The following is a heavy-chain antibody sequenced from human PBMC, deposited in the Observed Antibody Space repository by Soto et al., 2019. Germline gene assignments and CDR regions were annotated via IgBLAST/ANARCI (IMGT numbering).Heavy chain of an antibody. CDR1: GFTFSSYA. V-gene: IGHV3-23*01. CDR3: AKEIIVGATPWKDAFDF. CDR2: ISGSGNSA. J-gene: IGHJ3*01. Sequence: VQLLDSGGGLVQPGGSLRLSCAASGFTFSSYAMSWVRQAPGKGLEWVSVISGSGNSAYYADSVKGRFTISRDNSKNTLYLQMNSLRAEDTALYYCAKEIIVGATPWKDAFDFWGQGTMVSVSS. D-gene: IGHD1-26*01.